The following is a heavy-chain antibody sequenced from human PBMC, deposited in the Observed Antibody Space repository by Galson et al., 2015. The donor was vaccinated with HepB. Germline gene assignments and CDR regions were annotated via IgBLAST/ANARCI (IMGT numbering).Heavy chain of an antibody. V-gene: IGHV1-18*01. D-gene: IGHD2-15*01. CDR2: ISHYNRDT. J-gene: IGHJ5*02. CDR1: GYTFSTYS. CDR3: ARGALGGVVGGRQNNWSAP. Sequence: SLRVSCQASGYTFSTYSMTWVRQAPGQGLEWMRWISHYNRDTKYARKFQGRVTMTTDTFTSTAYMELRSLRSDDTAFYYCARGALGGVVGGRQNNWSAPWGQGTLVTVSS.